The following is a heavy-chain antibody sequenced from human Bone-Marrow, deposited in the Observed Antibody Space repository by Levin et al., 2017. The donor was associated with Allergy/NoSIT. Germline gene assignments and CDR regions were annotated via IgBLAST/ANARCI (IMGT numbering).Heavy chain of an antibody. D-gene: IGHD4-17*01. V-gene: IGHV3-30*18. CDR3: AKDDYGDYFDY. J-gene: IGHJ4*02. CDR2: ISYDGSNK. CDR1: GFTFSSYG. Sequence: GESLKISCAASGFTFSSYGMHWVRQAPGKGLEWVAVISYDGSNKYYADSVKGRFTISRDNSKNTLYLQMNSLRAEDTAVYYCAKDDYGDYFDYWGQGTLVTVSS.